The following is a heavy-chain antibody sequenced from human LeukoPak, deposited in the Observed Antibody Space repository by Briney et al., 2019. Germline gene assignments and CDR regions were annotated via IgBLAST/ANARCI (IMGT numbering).Heavy chain of an antibody. V-gene: IGHV3-23*01. CDR1: GFTFSSYA. Sequence: SGGSVRLSCVASGFTFSSYAMSWVRQAPGKGLEWVSTITGSGGNTFYADPVKGRFAVSRDNSKNTLYLQMNSLRAEDTAVYYCAKTGQFDYWGQGTLVTASS. CDR2: ITGSGGNT. D-gene: IGHD7-27*01. J-gene: IGHJ4*02. CDR3: AKTGQFDY.